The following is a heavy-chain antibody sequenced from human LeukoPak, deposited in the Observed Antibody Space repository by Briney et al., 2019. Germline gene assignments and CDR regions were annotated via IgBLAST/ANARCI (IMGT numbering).Heavy chain of an antibody. V-gene: IGHV3-64*01. CDR2: ISDNGGST. J-gene: IGHJ4*02. CDR3: SRGLDRGYAYGPLE. D-gene: IGHD5-18*01. CDR1: GFTFSRHA. Sequence: PGGSLRLSCAASGFTFSRHAMHWIRQASGKGLEYISSISDNGGSTFYANSVKGRFTISRDNSNNMLYLQMGSLRVEDMAVYYCSRGLDRGYAYGPLEWGQGDLVTVSS.